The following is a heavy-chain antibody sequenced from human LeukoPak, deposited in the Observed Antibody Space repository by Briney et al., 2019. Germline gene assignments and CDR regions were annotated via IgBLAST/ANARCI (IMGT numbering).Heavy chain of an antibody. V-gene: IGHV4-34*01. CDR2: INHSGST. Sequence: SETLSLTCAVYGGSFSGYYWSWIRQPPGKGLEWIGEINHSGSTNYNPSLKSRVTISVDTSKNQFSLKLSSVTAADTAVYYCAKRAVAGTVRDYWGQGTLVTVSS. CDR1: GGSFSGYY. J-gene: IGHJ4*02. D-gene: IGHD6-19*01. CDR3: AKRAVAGTVRDY.